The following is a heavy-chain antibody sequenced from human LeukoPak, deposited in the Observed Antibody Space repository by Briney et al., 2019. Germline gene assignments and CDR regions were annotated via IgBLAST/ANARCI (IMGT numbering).Heavy chain of an antibody. D-gene: IGHD1-26*01. V-gene: IGHV1-2*02. CDR3: ALQVGATQGYFDY. CDR2: INPNSGGT. CDR1: VYTFTVYY. Sequence: AASVKVSCKASVYTFTVYYMHWVRQAPGQGLERMGGINPNSGGTNYAQKFQGRVTMTRDTSISTAYMELSRLRSDDTAVYYCALQVGATQGYFDYWGQGTLVTVSS. J-gene: IGHJ4*02.